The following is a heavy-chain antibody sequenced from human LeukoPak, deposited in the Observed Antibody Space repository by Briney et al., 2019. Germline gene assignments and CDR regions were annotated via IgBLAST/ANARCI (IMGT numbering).Heavy chain of an antibody. CDR3: ARETEKQWQY. V-gene: IGHV4-4*02. CDR2: IYHSGST. Sequence: TSETLSLTCAVSGGSISSSNWWSWVRQPPGKGLEWIGEIYHSGSTNYNPSLKSRVTMSVDTSKNQFSLKLNSVTAADTAVYYCARETEKQWQYWGQGTTVSVSS. D-gene: IGHD6-19*01. J-gene: IGHJ3*01. CDR1: GGSISSSNW.